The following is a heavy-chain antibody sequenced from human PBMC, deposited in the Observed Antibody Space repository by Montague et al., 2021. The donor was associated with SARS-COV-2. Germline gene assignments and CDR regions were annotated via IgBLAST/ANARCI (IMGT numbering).Heavy chain of an antibody. J-gene: IGHJ4*02. Sequence: SETLSLTCAVSGGSIMTTDCWSWVRQPPGKGLEWIGEIYQGASTNYNPSLKSRVTMSVDRSKNQVSLELYSVTAADTALYYCVRAGGFHNRPPVWGQGALVIVSS. CDR3: VRAGGFHNRPPV. V-gene: IGHV4-4*02. CDR2: IYQGAST. D-gene: IGHD4-23*01. CDR1: GGSIMTTDC.